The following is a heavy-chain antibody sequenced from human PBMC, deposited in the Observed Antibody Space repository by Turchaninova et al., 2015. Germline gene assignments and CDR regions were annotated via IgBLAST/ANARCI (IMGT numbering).Heavy chain of an antibody. CDR1: GVTFSTYE. CDR2: ISSRGDTI. D-gene: IGHD4-23*01. J-gene: IGHJ2*01. V-gene: IGHV3-48*03. CDR3: TRDRGYGGNSNWYFDL. Sequence: EAQLVESGGGLFMPGGSLGLAGGASGVTFSTYEMNWVRQVPGKGPEWVSYISSRGDTIYYADSVTGRFTISRDNAKNSLSLQMNSLRAEDTAVYYCTRDRGYGGNSNWYFDLWGRGTLVTVSS.